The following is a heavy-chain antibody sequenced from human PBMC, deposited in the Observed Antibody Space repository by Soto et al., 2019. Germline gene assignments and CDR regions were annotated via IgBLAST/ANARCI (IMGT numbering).Heavy chain of an antibody. CDR2: MNPNSGNT. D-gene: IGHD3-3*01. V-gene: IGHV1-8*02. J-gene: IGHJ6*02. Sequence: ASVKVSCKASGNTVPNYAIHWVRQAPGQRLEWMGWMNPNSGNTGYAQKFQGRVTMTRNTSISTAYMELSSLRSEDTAVYYCARGDYDFWSGYSRPYYYYGMDVWGQGTTVTVSS. CDR3: ARGDYDFWSGYSRPYYYYGMDV. CDR1: GNTVPNYA.